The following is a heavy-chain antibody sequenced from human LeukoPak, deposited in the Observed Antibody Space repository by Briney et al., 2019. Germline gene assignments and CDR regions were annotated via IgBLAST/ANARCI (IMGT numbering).Heavy chain of an antibody. D-gene: IGHD2/OR15-2a*01. CDR1: GGSFSGYY. CDR3: SSMANDAFDI. J-gene: IGHJ3*02. Sequence: TSQTLSLTCAVYGGSFSGYYWSWIRQPPGKGLEWIGEINHSGSTNYNPSLKSRVTISVDTSKNQFSLKLSSVTAADTAVYYCSSMANDAFDIWGQGTMVTVSS. V-gene: IGHV4-34*01. CDR2: INHSGST.